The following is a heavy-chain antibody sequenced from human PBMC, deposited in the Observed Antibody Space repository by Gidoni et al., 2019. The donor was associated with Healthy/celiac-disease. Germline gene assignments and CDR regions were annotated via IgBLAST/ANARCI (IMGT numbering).Heavy chain of an antibody. CDR1: GFPFSSYA. J-gene: IGHJ6*02. Sequence: EVQLLESGGGLVQPGGSLRLSCAASGFPFSSYAMSWVRQAPGKGLEWVSAISGSGGSTYYADSVKGRFTISRDNSKNTLYLQMNSLRAEDTAVYYCAKALYGSGSYYYYYYGMDVWGQGTTVTVSS. V-gene: IGHV3-23*01. CDR2: ISGSGGST. CDR3: AKALYGSGSYYYYYYGMDV. D-gene: IGHD3-10*01.